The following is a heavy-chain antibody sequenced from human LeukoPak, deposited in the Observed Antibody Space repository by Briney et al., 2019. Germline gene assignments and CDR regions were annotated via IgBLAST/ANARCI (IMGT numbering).Heavy chain of an antibody. CDR2: IYTSGST. J-gene: IGHJ3*02. CDR1: GGSISSYY. D-gene: IGHD6-13*01. CDR3: ARQQPADAFDI. Sequence: SETLSLTCTVSGGSISSYYWSWIRQPPGKGLEWIGYIYTSGSTNYNPSLKSRVTISVDTSKNQFSLKLSSVTAADTAVYYCARQQPADAFDIWGQGTMVTVSS. V-gene: IGHV4-4*09.